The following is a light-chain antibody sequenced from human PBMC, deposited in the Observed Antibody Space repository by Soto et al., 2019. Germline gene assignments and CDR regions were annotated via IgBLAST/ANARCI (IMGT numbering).Light chain of an antibody. CDR2: GAS. J-gene: IGKJ3*01. Sequence: EIVLTHSQGTLSFSPLEIATLSFRASQSVSSSYLAWYQQKPGQAPRLLIYGASSRATGIPDRFSGSGSGTDFTLTISRLEPEDFAVYYCQFRVNFGPGTKVDIK. CDR1: QSVSSSY. V-gene: IGKV3-20*01. CDR3: QFRVN.